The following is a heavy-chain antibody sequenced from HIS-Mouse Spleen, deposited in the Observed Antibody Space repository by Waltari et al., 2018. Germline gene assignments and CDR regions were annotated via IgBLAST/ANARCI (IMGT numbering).Heavy chain of an antibody. CDR1: GFTFDDYA. J-gene: IGHJ3*02. V-gene: IGHV3-9*01. Sequence: EVQLVESGGGLVQPGRSLRLSCAASGFTFDDYAMHWVRQAPGKGLEWVSGISWNSGSIGYADSVKGRFTISRDNAKNSLYLQMNSLRAEDTALYYCAKDIYSIAAAGRAFDIWGQGTMVTVSS. CDR2: ISWNSGSI. D-gene: IGHD6-13*01. CDR3: AKDIYSIAAAGRAFDI.